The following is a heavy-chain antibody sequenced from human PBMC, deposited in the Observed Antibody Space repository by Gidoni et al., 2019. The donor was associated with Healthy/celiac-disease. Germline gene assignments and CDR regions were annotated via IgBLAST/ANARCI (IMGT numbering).Heavy chain of an antibody. CDR3: AKHVADGYYYYGMDV. V-gene: IGHV3-23*01. J-gene: IGHJ6*02. CDR2: ISGSGGST. CDR1: VFTFSSYA. Sequence: EVQLLESGGGLVQPGGSLRLSCAASVFTFSSYAMSWVRQAPGKGLEWVSAISGSGGSTYYADSVKGRFTISRDNSKNTLYLQMNSLRAEDTAVYYCAKHVADGYYYYGMDVWGQGTTVTVSS. D-gene: IGHD2-21*01.